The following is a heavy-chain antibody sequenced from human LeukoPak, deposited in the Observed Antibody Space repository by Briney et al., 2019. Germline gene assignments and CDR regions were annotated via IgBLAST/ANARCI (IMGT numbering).Heavy chain of an antibody. Sequence: GRSPRLSCAASGFTFSSYAMHWVRQAPGKGLEWVAVISYDGSNKYYADSVKGRFTISRDNSKNTLYLQMNSLRAEDTAVYYCARDPVAAAGSLDYWGQGTLVTVSS. V-gene: IGHV3-30*04. CDR1: GFTFSSYA. CDR2: ISYDGSNK. CDR3: ARDPVAAAGSLDY. J-gene: IGHJ4*02. D-gene: IGHD6-13*01.